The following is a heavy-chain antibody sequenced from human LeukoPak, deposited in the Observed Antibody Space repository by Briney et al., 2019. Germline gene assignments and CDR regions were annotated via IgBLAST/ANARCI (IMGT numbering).Heavy chain of an antibody. Sequence: SETLSLTCTVSGGSISSYYWSWIRQPPGKGLEWIGYIYYSGSTNYNPSLKSRVTISVDTSKNQFSLKLSSVTAADTAVYYCARVYLGSSPTRYYYYYYYMDVWGKGTTVTVSS. V-gene: IGHV4-59*01. CDR1: GGSISSYY. CDR2: IYYSGST. CDR3: ARVYLGSSPTRYYYYYYYMDV. D-gene: IGHD1-26*01. J-gene: IGHJ6*03.